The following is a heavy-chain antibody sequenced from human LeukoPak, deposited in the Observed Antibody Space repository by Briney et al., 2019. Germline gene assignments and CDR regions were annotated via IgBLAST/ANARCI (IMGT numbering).Heavy chain of an antibody. CDR1: GGTFSSYA. CDR3: ARDAWEVTIFGVVDFYYMDV. D-gene: IGHD3-3*01. V-gene: IGHV1-69*05. CDR2: IIPIFGTA. Sequence: ASVKVSCKASGGTFSSYAISWVRQAPGQGLEWMGGIIPIFGTANYAQKFQGRVTITTDESTSTAYMELSSLRSEDTAVYYCARDAWEVTIFGVVDFYYMDVWGKGTTVTVSS. J-gene: IGHJ6*03.